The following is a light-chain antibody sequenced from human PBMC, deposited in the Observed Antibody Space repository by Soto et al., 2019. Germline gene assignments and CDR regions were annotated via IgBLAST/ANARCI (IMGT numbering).Light chain of an antibody. CDR1: QSISSW. Sequence: DIQMTQSPSTLSASVGDRVTITCRASQSISSWLAWYQQKPGKAPKLLIYKASSLESGVPSRFSGSGSGTEFTLTISSLGPDDFATYYCQQYNSYSWTFGQGTKVEIK. J-gene: IGKJ1*01. CDR2: KAS. V-gene: IGKV1-5*03. CDR3: QQYNSYSWT.